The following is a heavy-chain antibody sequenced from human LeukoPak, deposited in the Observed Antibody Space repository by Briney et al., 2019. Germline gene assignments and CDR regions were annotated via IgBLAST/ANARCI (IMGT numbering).Heavy chain of an antibody. CDR1: GFTFSSYS. Sequence: GGSLRLSCAASGFTFSSYSMNWVRQAPGKGLEWVSSISSSSSYIYYADSVKVRFTISRDNAKNSLYLQMNSLRAEDTAVYYCARDLVPAATGGYFQHWGQGTLVTVSS. CDR2: ISSSSSYI. D-gene: IGHD2-2*01. V-gene: IGHV3-21*01. CDR3: ARDLVPAATGGYFQH. J-gene: IGHJ1*01.